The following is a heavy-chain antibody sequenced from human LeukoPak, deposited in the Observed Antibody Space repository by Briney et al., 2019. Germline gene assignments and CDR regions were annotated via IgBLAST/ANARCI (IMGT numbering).Heavy chain of an antibody. J-gene: IGHJ4*02. CDR2: IYYSGST. V-gene: IGHV4-30-4*01. CDR1: GGSISSGDYY. D-gene: IGHD4-17*01. Sequence: PSQTLSLTCTVSGGSISSGDYYWSWIRQPPGKGLEWIGYIYYSGSTYYNPSLKSRVTISVDTSKNQFSLKLSSVTAAGTAVYYCARQYGDYGMLNYWGQGTLVTVSS. CDR3: ARQYGDYGMLNY.